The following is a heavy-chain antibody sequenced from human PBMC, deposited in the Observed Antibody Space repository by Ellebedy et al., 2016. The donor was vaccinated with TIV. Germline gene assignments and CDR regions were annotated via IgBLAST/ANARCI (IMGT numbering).Heavy chain of an antibody. CDR3: ARDGLTGYYESGIGV. J-gene: IGHJ6*02. Sequence: ASVKVSCKASGYTFTAYHIHWVRQAPGQGLEWMGIINPSGGTTSYAQKFKGRVTMTRDTSTSTVYMELSSLRSDDTAVYYCARDGLTGYYESGIGVWGQGTTVTASS. D-gene: IGHD3-9*01. V-gene: IGHV1-46*01. CDR1: GYTFTAYH. CDR2: INPSGGTT.